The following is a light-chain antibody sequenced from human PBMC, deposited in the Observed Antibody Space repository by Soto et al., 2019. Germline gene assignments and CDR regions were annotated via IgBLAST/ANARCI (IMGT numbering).Light chain of an antibody. J-gene: IGKJ1*01. CDR1: QSVDSRY. CDR3: QQYGRSQT. V-gene: IGKV3-20*01. CDR2: GAS. Sequence: EIVLTQSPGTLSLSPGERANLSCRASQSVDSRYLAWYQQKFGQAPRLLIYGASSRATGIPDRFSGSGSGTDFTLTISRLDPEDFAVYYCQQYGRSQTFGQVTKVEIK.